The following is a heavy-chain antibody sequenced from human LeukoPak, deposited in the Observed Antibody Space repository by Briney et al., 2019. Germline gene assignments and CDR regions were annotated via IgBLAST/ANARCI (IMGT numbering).Heavy chain of an antibody. V-gene: IGHV4-61*05. D-gene: IGHD3-10*01. J-gene: IGHJ4*02. CDR1: GGSISSSSYY. CDR2: IYYSGST. CDR3: ARTAAAYYYGSGSHFDY. Sequence: PSETLSLTCTVSGGSISSSSYYWSWIQQPPGKGLEWIGYIYYSGSTNYNPSLKSRVTISVDTSKNQFSLKLSSVTAADTAVYYCARTAAAYYYGSGSHFDYWGQGTLVTVSS.